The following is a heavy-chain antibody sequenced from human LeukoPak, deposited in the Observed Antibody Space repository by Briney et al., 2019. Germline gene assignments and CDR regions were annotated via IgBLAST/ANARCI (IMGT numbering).Heavy chain of an antibody. J-gene: IGHJ4*02. V-gene: IGHV3-30*02. CDR1: GFTFSNYG. CDR2: IRYDGNNK. D-gene: IGHD1-14*01. CDR3: VKDNPLDY. Sequence: PGGSLRLSCGASGFTFSNYGMLWVRQAPGKGLEWVALIRYDGNNKLYADSMKGRFTISRDNSKNTLYLHINSLRAEDTAVYYCVKDNPLDYWGQGTLVIVSS.